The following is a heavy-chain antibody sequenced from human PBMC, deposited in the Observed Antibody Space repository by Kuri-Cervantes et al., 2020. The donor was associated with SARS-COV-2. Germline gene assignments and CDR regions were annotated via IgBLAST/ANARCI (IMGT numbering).Heavy chain of an antibody. V-gene: IGHV1-2*04. D-gene: IGHD1-26*01. CDR1: GYTFTSYG. Sequence: ASVKVSCKASGYTFTSYGISWVRQAPGQGLEWMGWINPNSGGTNYARKFQGWVTMTRDTSISTAYMELSRLRSDDTAVYYCARDRWDAILDYWGQGTLVTVSS. CDR2: INPNSGGT. J-gene: IGHJ4*02. CDR3: ARDRWDAILDY.